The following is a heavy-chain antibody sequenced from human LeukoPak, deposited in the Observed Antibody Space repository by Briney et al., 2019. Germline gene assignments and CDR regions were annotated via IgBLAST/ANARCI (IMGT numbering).Heavy chain of an antibody. J-gene: IGHJ4*02. CDR1: VYTFSGYY. Sequence: ASVKVSCKASVYTFSGYYMHWVRPAPGQGHEWMGWISPKSGDTNYAQNFQGRVTMTRDTSISTAYMELSRLTSDDTAVYYCARGRDKTTSPAIDYWGQGTLVTVSS. CDR3: ARGRDKTTSPAIDY. V-gene: IGHV1-2*02. D-gene: IGHD2-2*01. CDR2: ISPKSGDT.